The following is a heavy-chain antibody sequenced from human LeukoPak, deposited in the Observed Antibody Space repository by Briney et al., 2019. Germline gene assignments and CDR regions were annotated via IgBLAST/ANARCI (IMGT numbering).Heavy chain of an antibody. CDR2: INHSGST. CDR1: GGSFSGYY. CDR3: ARGQVEWLRFGIYGP. D-gene: IGHD5-12*01. V-gene: IGHV4-34*01. Sequence: SETLSLTCAVYGGSFSGYYWSWIRHPPWKRLEWIGEINHSGSTNYNPSLKSRVTISVDTSKNQFSLKLSSVTAADTAVYYCARGQVEWLRFGIYGPWGQGTLVTVSS. J-gene: IGHJ5*02.